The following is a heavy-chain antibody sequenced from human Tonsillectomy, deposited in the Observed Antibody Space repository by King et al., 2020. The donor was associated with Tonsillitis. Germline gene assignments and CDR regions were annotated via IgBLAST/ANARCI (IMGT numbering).Heavy chain of an antibody. CDR3: AAEYNSSFDY. CDR1: GFTFSNYK. V-gene: IGHV3-21*01. Sequence: VQLVESGGGLVKPGGSLRLSCAASGFTFSNYKMNWVRQAPGKGLEWVSSISSSTSYIYYADSVRGRFTISRDNAKNSLYMQMNSLRAEDTAVYYCAAEYNSSFDYWGQGTLVTVSS. J-gene: IGHJ4*02. CDR2: ISSSTSYI. D-gene: IGHD6-6*01.